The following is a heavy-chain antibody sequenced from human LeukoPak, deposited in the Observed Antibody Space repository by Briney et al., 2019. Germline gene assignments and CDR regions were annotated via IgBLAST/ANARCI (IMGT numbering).Heavy chain of an antibody. CDR3: ARDLSDFWSGFGF. CDR2: IIPIFGTA. D-gene: IGHD3-3*01. V-gene: IGHV1-69*05. CDR1: GGTFSSYA. J-gene: IGHJ4*02. Sequence: ASVKVSCKASGGTFSSYAISWVRQAPGLGLEWMGRIIPIFGTANYAQKFQGRVTITTDESTSTAYMELSSLRSEDTAVYYCARDLSDFWSGFGFWGQGTLVTVSS.